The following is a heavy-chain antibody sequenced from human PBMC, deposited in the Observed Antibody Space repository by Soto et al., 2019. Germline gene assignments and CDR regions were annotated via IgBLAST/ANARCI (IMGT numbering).Heavy chain of an antibody. J-gene: IGHJ4*02. CDR2: IIPILGIA. D-gene: IGHD3-22*01. Sequence: QVQLVQSGAEVKKPGSSVKVSCKASGGTFSSYTISWLRQAPGQGLEWMGRIIPILGIANYAQKFQGRVTITADKSTSTDYMELSSLRSEDTAVYYCARVDDSSGYYFYWGQGTLVTVSS. CDR1: GGTFSSYT. CDR3: ARVDDSSGYYFY. V-gene: IGHV1-69*02.